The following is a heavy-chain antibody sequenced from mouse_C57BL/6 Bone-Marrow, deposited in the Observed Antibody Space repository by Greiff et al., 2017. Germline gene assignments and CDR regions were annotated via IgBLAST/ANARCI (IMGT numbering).Heavy chain of an antibody. CDR1: GYTFTDYY. Sequence: VQLQQSGPELVKPGASVKISCKASGYTFTDYYMNWVKQSHGKSLEWIGDINPNNGGTSYNQKFKGKATLTVDKSSSTAYMELRSLTSEDSAVYYCARDDGWAMDYWGQGTSVTVSS. V-gene: IGHV1-26*01. J-gene: IGHJ4*01. CDR3: ARDDGWAMDY. D-gene: IGHD2-3*01. CDR2: INPNNGGT.